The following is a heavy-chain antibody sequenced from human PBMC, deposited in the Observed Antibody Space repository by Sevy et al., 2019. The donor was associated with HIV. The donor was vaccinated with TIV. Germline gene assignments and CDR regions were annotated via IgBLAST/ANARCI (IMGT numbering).Heavy chain of an antibody. V-gene: IGHV1-18*01. J-gene: IGHJ4*02. D-gene: IGHD5-18*01. Sequence: ASVKVSCKASGYTFTSYGISWVRQAPGQGLEWMGWISAYNGNTNYAQKLQGRVTMTTDTSTSTACMELRSLRSDDTAVYYGARDTAMVLFYYWGQGTLVTVSS. CDR2: ISAYNGNT. CDR3: ARDTAMVLFYY. CDR1: GYTFTSYG.